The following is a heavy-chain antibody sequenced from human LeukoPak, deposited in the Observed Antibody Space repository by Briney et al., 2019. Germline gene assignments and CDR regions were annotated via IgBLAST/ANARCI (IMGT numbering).Heavy chain of an antibody. Sequence: PSETLSLTCTVSGGSISSYYWSWIRRPPGKGLEWIGYIYYSGSTNYNPSLKSRVTISVDTSRNQFSLKLSSVTAADTAVYYCAAYSGSCSSFFDLWGRGTLVAVSS. CDR2: IYYSGST. CDR3: AAYSGSCSSFFDL. J-gene: IGHJ2*01. CDR1: GGSISSYY. V-gene: IGHV4-59*01. D-gene: IGHD1-26*01.